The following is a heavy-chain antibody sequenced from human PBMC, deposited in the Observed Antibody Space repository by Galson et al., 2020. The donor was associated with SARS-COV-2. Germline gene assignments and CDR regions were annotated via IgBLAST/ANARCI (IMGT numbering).Heavy chain of an antibody. V-gene: IGHV1-24*01. CDR3: ATDFGIFGVVILHY. CDR1: GYTLTELS. Sequence: ASVKVSCKVSGYTLTELSMHWVRQAPGKGLEWMGGFDPEDGETIYAQKFQGRVTMTEDTSTDTAYMELSSLRSEDTAVYYCATDFGIFGVVILHYWGQGTLVTVSS. J-gene: IGHJ4*02. D-gene: IGHD3-3*01. CDR2: FDPEDGET.